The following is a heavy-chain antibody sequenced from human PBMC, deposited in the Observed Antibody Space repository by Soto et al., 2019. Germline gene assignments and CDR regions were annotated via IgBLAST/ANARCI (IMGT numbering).Heavy chain of an antibody. J-gene: IGHJ4*02. D-gene: IGHD6-19*01. CDR2: ISSGSSTT. Sequence: EVQLVESGGDLVQTGGSLRLSCEASGFTFSSYSMNWVRQAPGKGLEWISYISSGSSTTYYADSVKGRFTISRDNAKSSLYLQMNSLRDEDTAVYYCARSTLAYNSGWYSWGQGTLVTVSS. V-gene: IGHV3-48*02. CDR3: ARSTLAYNSGWYS. CDR1: GFTFSSYS.